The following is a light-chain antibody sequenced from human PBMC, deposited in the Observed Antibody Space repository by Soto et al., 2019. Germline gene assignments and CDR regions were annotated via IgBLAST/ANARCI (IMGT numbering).Light chain of an antibody. CDR3: QQSHSIPYT. CDR1: QTISSY. V-gene: IGKV1-39*01. CDR2: AAS. Sequence: DLQMTQSPSSLSASVGDRVTITCRASQTISSYLNWYQQKPGKAPKLLIYAASSLQSGVPSRFSGSLSGTDFTLTISSLQPEDFATYYCQQSHSIPYTFGQGTKLEIK. J-gene: IGKJ2*01.